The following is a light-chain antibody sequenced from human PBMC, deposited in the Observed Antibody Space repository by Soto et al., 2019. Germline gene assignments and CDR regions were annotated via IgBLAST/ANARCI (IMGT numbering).Light chain of an antibody. CDR3: QQYTNWPPWT. J-gene: IGKJ1*01. CDR1: QTVSIN. Sequence: EIVMTQSPATLSVSPGERATLSCRASQTVSINLAWYQQKPGQGPRLLIYGASTRATGIPARFSGSGSGTEFTLTNNSLQPEDFAIYYCQQYTNWPPWTFGQGTKVEIK. V-gene: IGKV3-15*01. CDR2: GAS.